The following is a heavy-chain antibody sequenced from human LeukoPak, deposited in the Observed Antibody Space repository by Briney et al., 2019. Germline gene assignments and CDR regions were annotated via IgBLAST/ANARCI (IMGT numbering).Heavy chain of an antibody. J-gene: IGHJ4*02. Sequence: GESLTLSCAASGFNFSSYSMNRVRQAPGKGLEWVSYISISSRSTIYYSDSVKGRFTISRDDARNSLYLQMNSLTDEDTAVYYCARDSGSRVATDFDYWGQGTLVTVSS. CDR3: ARDSGSRVATDFDY. CDR2: ISISSRSTI. V-gene: IGHV3-48*02. CDR1: GFNFSSYS. D-gene: IGHD3-10*01.